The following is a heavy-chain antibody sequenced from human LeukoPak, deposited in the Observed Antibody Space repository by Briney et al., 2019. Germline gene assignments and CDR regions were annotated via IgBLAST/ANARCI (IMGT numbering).Heavy chain of an antibody. D-gene: IGHD2-21*02. CDR3: ARESPACGEDCYFDY. CDR2: ISYDGTNK. V-gene: IGHV3-30-3*01. J-gene: IGHJ4*02. Sequence: GGSLRLSCAASGFTFSSYWMSWVRQAPGRGLEWVAGISYDGTNKYYADSVKGRFTISRDNSKNTLYLQMNSLRTDDTAVYYCARESPACGEDCYFDYWGQGTLVTVSS. CDR1: GFTFSSYW.